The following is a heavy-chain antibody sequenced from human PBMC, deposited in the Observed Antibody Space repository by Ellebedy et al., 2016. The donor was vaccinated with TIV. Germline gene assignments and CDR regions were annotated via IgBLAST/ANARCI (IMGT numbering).Heavy chain of an antibody. J-gene: IGHJ4*02. CDR2: IQYSGNT. CDR1: GGAASDYY. V-gene: IGHV4-59*08. D-gene: IGHD1-26*01. CDR3: ARHPYSYYFDY. Sequence: MPSETLSLTCTVSGGAASDYYWSWLRQPPGKGLEWIGHIQYSGNTYYNPSLNSRFTMSVDTSRHQFSLKFTSVTAADTAVYYCARHPYSYYFDYWGQGTLVTVSS.